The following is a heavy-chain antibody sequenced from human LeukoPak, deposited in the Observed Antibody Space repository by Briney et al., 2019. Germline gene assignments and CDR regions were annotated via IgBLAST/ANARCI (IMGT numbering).Heavy chain of an antibody. J-gene: IGHJ3*02. Sequence: ASVKVSCKASGGTFSSYAISWVRQAPGQGLEWMGGIIPIFGTANYAQKFQGRVTITADKSTSTAYMELSSLRSEDTAVYYCARDRYYYGSGGGPDAFDIWGQGTMVTVSS. CDR1: GGTFSSYA. D-gene: IGHD3-10*01. V-gene: IGHV1-69*06. CDR2: IIPIFGTA. CDR3: ARDRYYYGSGGGPDAFDI.